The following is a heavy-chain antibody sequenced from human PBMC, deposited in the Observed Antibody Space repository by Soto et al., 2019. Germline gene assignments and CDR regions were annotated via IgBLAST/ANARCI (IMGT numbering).Heavy chain of an antibody. J-gene: IGHJ2*01. CDR1: GFTLSGYP. V-gene: IGHV3-30*04. CDR2: SANDASSE. Sequence: QVQLVESGGGVVQGGGSLRLSCAASGFTLSGYPMHWVRQAPGKGLEWVAISANDASSEHYADSVKGRFTISRDNSENTLDLQMTSLRAEDTALYYCARDGSANWYFDWYFDLWGRGTVVTVSS. D-gene: IGHD2-2*01. CDR3: ARDGSANWYFDWYFDL.